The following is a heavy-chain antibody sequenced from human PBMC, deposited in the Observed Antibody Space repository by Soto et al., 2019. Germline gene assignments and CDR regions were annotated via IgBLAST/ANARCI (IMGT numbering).Heavy chain of an antibody. J-gene: IGHJ4*02. Sequence: GGSLRLSCAASGFTFSSYSMNWVRQAPGKGLEWVSYISSSSSTIYYADSVKGRFTISRDNAKNSLYLQMNSLRAEDTAVYYCARVDCSGGSCYSEFYYWGQGTLVTVSS. CDR3: ARVDCSGGSCYSEFYY. D-gene: IGHD2-15*01. V-gene: IGHV3-48*01. CDR1: GFTFSSYS. CDR2: ISSSSSTI.